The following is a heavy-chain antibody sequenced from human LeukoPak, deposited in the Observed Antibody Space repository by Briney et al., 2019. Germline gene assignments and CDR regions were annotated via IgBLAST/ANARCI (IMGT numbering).Heavy chain of an antibody. J-gene: IGHJ5*02. CDR3: AREGYCSSTSCYPTLNWFDP. CDR1: GFTFSSYA. D-gene: IGHD2-2*01. V-gene: IGHV3-30-3*01. Sequence: PGGSLRLSCAASGFTFSSYAMHWVRQAPGKGLEWVAVISYDESNKYYADSVKGRFTISRDNSKNTLYLQMNSLRAEDTAVYYCAREGYCSSTSCYPTLNWFDPWGQGTLVTVSS. CDR2: ISYDESNK.